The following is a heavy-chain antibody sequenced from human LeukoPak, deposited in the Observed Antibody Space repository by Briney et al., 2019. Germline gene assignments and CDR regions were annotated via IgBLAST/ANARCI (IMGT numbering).Heavy chain of an antibody. CDR2: ISNSGSII. Sequence: GGSLRLSCAASGFTFSDYYMSWIRQAPGRGLEWVSYISNSGSIIYYVDSVKGRFTISRDNAKNSLYLQMNSPRAEDTAIYYCARGQCSGDSCYSLFDYWGQGTLVTVSS. CDR3: ARGQCSGDSCYSLFDY. CDR1: GFTFSDYY. J-gene: IGHJ4*02. D-gene: IGHD2-15*01. V-gene: IGHV3-11*01.